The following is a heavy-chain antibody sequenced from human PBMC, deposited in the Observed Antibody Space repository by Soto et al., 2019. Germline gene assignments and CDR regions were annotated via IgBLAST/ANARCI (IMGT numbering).Heavy chain of an antibody. J-gene: IGHJ3*02. CDR2: IDLSDSYT. D-gene: IGHD3-3*01. CDR1: GYSFTSYW. Sequence: PGESLKISCKGSGYSFTSYWISWVRQMPGKGLEWMGRIDLSDSYTNYSPSFQGHVTISADKSISTAYLQWSSLKASDTAMYYCARHHPRITIFGVVGDAFDIWGQGTMVTVSS. CDR3: ARHHPRITIFGVVGDAFDI. V-gene: IGHV5-10-1*01.